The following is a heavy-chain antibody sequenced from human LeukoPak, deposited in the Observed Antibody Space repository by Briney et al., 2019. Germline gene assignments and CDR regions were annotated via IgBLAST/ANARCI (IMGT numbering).Heavy chain of an antibody. CDR1: GFTFSSYW. D-gene: IGHD3-10*01. V-gene: IGHV3-23*01. CDR3: AKDGLDGSGSH. J-gene: IGHJ4*02. CDR2: ISGSGGST. Sequence: GGSLRLSCVASGFTFSSYWMHWVRQAPGKGLEWVSHISGSGGSTYYADSVKGRFTISRDNSKNTLYLQMNSLRAEDTAVYYCAKDGLDGSGSHWGQGTLVTVSS.